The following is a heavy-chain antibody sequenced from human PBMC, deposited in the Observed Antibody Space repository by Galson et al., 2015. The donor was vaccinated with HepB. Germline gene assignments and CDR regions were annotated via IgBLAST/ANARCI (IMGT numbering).Heavy chain of an antibody. J-gene: IGHJ5*02. V-gene: IGHV1-69*13. D-gene: IGHD3-10*01. CDR2: IIPIFGTA. Sequence: SVKVSCKASGGTFSSYAISWVRQAPGQGLEWMGGIIPIFGTANYAQKFQGRVTITADESTSTAYMELSSLRSEDTAVYYCARDHSRVTMVRGVIGLLWFDPWGQGTLVTVSS. CDR1: GGTFSSYA. CDR3: ARDHSRVTMVRGVIGLLWFDP.